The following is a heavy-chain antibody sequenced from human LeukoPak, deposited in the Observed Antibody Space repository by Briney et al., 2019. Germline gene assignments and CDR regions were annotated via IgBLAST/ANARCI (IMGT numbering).Heavy chain of an antibody. D-gene: IGHD5-12*01. CDR2: INHSGST. CDR3: ARRALGYSGYGRWFDP. V-gene: IGHV4-34*01. Sequence: PSETLSLTRAVYGGSFSGYYWSWIRQPPGKGLEWIGEINHSGSTNYNPSLKSRVTISVDTSKNQFSLKLSSVTAADTAVYYCARRALGYSGYGRWFDPWGQGTLVTVSS. J-gene: IGHJ5*02. CDR1: GGSFSGYY.